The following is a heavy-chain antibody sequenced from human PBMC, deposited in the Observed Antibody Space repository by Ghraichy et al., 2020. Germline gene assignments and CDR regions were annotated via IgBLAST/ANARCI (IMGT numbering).Heavy chain of an antibody. Sequence: GESLNISCAASGFTFSSYAMSWVRQAPGKGLEWVSGISGNGGSTYYADSVKGRFTISRDNSKNTLYLQMDSLRAEDTAVYYCAKGLRPEYYFDYWCQGTLVTVSS. CDR2: ISGNGGST. CDR3: AKGLRPEYYFDY. J-gene: IGHJ4*02. V-gene: IGHV3-23*01. D-gene: IGHD1-14*01. CDR1: GFTFSSYA.